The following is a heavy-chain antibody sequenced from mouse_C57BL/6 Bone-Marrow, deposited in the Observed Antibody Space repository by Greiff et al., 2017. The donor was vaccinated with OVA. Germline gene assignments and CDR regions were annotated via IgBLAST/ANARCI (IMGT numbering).Heavy chain of an antibody. J-gene: IGHJ2*01. CDR3: ARAGYDPFDY. CDR1: GYTFTSYW. V-gene: IGHV1-59*01. CDR2: IDPSDSYT. Sequence: QVQLQQPGAELVRPGTSVKLSCKASGYTFTSYWMHWVKQRPGQGLEWIGVIDPSDSYTNYNQKFKGKATLTVDTSSRTSYIQLISLTSEDSAVYYCARAGYDPFDYWGQGTTLTVSS. D-gene: IGHD2-2*01.